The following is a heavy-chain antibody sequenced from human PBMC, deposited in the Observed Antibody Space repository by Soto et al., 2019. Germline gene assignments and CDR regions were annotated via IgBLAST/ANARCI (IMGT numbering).Heavy chain of an antibody. D-gene: IGHD3-3*01. Sequence: SETLSLTCTVSGGSISSYYWSWIRQPPGKGLEWIGYIYYSGSTNYNPSLKSRVTISVDTSKNQFSLKLSSVTAADTAVYYCGGYRGLRLLEPLDYYYYYMDVWGKGTTVTVSS. CDR2: IYYSGST. J-gene: IGHJ6*03. CDR3: GGYRGLRLLEPLDYYYYYMDV. CDR1: GGSISSYY. V-gene: IGHV4-59*08.